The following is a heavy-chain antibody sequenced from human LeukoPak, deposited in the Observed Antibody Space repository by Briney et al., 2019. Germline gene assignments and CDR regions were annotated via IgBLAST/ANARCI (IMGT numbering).Heavy chain of an antibody. V-gene: IGHV3-7*01. CDR3: ARAPVLEWLFFDY. CDR1: GFTFSSYW. Sequence: GGSLRLSCAASGFTFSSYWMSWVRQAPGKGLEWVANIKQDGSEIWYVDSVKGRFTISRDNAKNSLYLQMNSLRAEDTAVYYCARAPVLEWLFFDYWGQGTLVTVSS. D-gene: IGHD3-3*01. CDR2: IKQDGSEI. J-gene: IGHJ4*02.